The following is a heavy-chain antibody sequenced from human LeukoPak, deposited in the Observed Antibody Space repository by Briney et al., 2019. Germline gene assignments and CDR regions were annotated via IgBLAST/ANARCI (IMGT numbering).Heavy chain of an antibody. Sequence: PSETLSLTCTVPGGSISSYYWSWIRQPPGKGLEWIGYIYYSGSTNYNPSLKSRVTISVDTSKNQFSLKLSSVTAADTAVYYCARRGDGYYYDSSGYYDAFDIWGQGTMVTVSS. V-gene: IGHV4-59*01. CDR1: GGSISSYY. D-gene: IGHD3-22*01. J-gene: IGHJ3*02. CDR2: IYYSGST. CDR3: ARRGDGYYYDSSGYYDAFDI.